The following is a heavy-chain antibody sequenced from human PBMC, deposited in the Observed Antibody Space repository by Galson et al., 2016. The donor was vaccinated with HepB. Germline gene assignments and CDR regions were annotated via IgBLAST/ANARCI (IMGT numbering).Heavy chain of an antibody. CDR2: ISYSGST. J-gene: IGHJ4*02. D-gene: IGHD1-1*01. V-gene: IGHV4-59*12. CDR3: ARETGAGTYQGFDY. Sequence: SETLSLTCTVSGGSISRYYWNWIRQPPGKGLEWIGYISYSGSTNFNPSLNSRVTMSVDTSKNQFSLKLDSVTAADTAFYYCARETGAGTYQGFDYWGQGTLATVSS. CDR1: GGSISRYY.